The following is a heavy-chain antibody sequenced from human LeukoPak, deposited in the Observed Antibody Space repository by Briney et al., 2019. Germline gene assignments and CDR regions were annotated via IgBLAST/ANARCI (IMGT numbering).Heavy chain of an antibody. Sequence: GGSLRLSCAASGFTFSSYEMNWVRQAPGKGLEWVSYISSSGSTKYYADSVKGRFTISRDNAKNSLYLQMSSLRADDTAVYYCARDEAWLPDYWGQGTLVTVSS. CDR1: GFTFSSYE. J-gene: IGHJ4*02. V-gene: IGHV3-48*03. CDR2: ISSSGSTK. CDR3: ARDEAWLPDY. D-gene: IGHD5-24*01.